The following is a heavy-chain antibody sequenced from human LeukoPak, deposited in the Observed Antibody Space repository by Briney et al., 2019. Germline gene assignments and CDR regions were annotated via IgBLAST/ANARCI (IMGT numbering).Heavy chain of an antibody. CDR1: GFTFSNYG. Sequence: PGGSLRLSCAASGFTFSNYGMHWVRQAPGKGLEWVSVISYDGSNKYSADSVKGRFTISRDNSKNTLYLQVNSLKAEDTAMYYCAKTSGSTALWGQGTLVTVSS. J-gene: IGHJ4*02. V-gene: IGHV3-30*18. CDR3: AKTSGSTAL. D-gene: IGHD1-26*01. CDR2: ISYDGSNK.